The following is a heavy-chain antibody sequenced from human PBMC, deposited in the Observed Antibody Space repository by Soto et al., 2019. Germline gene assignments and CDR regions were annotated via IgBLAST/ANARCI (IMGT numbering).Heavy chain of an antibody. CDR1: GFTFSSYG. CDR2: ISYDGSNK. Sequence: GESLKISCAASGFTFSSYGMHWVRQAPGKGLEWVAVISYDGSNKYYADSVKGRFTISRDNSKNTLYLQMNSLRAEDTAVYYCAKIDVMLLRPGYFDYWGQGTLVTVSS. D-gene: IGHD3-16*01. V-gene: IGHV3-30*18. CDR3: AKIDVMLLRPGYFDY. J-gene: IGHJ4*02.